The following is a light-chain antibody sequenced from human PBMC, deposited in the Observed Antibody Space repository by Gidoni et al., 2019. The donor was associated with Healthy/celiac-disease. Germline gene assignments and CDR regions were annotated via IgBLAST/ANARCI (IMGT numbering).Light chain of an antibody. J-gene: IGLJ2*01. CDR3: QSYDSSTHVV. Sequence: NFMLTQHHSVSESPGKTVTISCTGSSGSIASNYVQWYQQRLGSAPTTVIYEDNQRPSGVPDRFSGSIDSSSNSASLTISGLKTEDEADYYCQSYDSSTHVVFGGGTKLTVL. V-gene: IGLV6-57*02. CDR2: EDN. CDR1: SGSIASNY.